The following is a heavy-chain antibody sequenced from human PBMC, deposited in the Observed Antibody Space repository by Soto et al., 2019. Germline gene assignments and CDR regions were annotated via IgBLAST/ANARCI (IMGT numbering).Heavy chain of an antibody. J-gene: IGHJ1*01. CDR3: ARGALYYYGSGEYFQH. D-gene: IGHD3-10*01. CDR1: GGSFSGYY. CDR2: INHSGST. Sequence: SETLSLTCAVYGGSFSGYYWSWIRQPPGKGLEWIGEINHSGSTNYNPSLKSRVTISVDTSKNQFSLKLSSVTAADTAVYYCARGALYYYGSGEYFQHWGQRTLVTVSS. V-gene: IGHV4-34*01.